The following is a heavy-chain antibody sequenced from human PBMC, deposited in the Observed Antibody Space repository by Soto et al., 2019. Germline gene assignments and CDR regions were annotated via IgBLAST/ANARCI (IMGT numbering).Heavy chain of an antibody. CDR3: ARVDCSGGSCPLGY. D-gene: IGHD2-15*01. J-gene: IGHJ4*02. CDR1: GGSISSYY. V-gene: IGHV4-59*01. Sequence: SETLSLTCTVSGGSISSYYWSWIRQPPGKGLEWIGYIYYSGSTNYNPSLKSRVTISVDTSKNQFSLKLSSVTAADTAVYYCARVDCSGGSCPLGYWGQGTLVTVSS. CDR2: IYYSGST.